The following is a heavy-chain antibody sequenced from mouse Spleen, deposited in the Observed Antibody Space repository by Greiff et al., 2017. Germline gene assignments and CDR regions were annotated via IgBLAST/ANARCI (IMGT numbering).Heavy chain of an antibody. V-gene: IGHV2-9*01. CDR1: GFSLTSYG. Sequence: VKLQESGPGLVAPSQSLSITCTVSGFSLTSYGVDWVRQPPGKGLEWLGVIWGGGSTNYYSALLSRLSISKDNSKSQVFKKMKSRQTEEKAMYYCAKHEFYAMDYWGQGTSVTVSS. CDR2: IWGGGST. CDR3: AKHEFYAMDY. J-gene: IGHJ4*01.